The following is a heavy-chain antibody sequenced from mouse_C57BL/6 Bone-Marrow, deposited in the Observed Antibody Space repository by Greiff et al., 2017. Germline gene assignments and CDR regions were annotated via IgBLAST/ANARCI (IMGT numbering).Heavy chain of an antibody. CDR2: IYPGSGST. CDR1: GYTFTSYW. Sequence: QVQLQQPGAELVKPGASVKMSCKASGYTFTSYWITWVKQRPGQGLEWIGDIYPGSGSTNYNEQFKSKTTLTVDTSSSTAYMQLSSLTSEDSAVYYCARPYCSNYWYFDVWGTGTTVTVSS. J-gene: IGHJ1*03. CDR3: ARPYCSNYWYFDV. D-gene: IGHD2-5*01. V-gene: IGHV1-55*01.